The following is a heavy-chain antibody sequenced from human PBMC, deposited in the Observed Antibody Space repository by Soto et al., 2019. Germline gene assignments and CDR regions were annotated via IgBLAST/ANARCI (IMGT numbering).Heavy chain of an antibody. CDR3: AREANYDFWSGYYTWGDY. CDR1: GFTFSSYG. CDR2: ISSSGSTI. D-gene: IGHD3-3*01. J-gene: IGHJ4*02. V-gene: IGHV3-48*04. Sequence: VQLVESGGGVVQPGRSLRLSCAASGFTFSSYGMHWVRQAPGKGLEWVSYISSSGSTIYYADSVKGRFTISRDNAKNSLYLQMNSLRAEDTAVYYCAREANYDFWSGYYTWGDYWGQGTLVTVSS.